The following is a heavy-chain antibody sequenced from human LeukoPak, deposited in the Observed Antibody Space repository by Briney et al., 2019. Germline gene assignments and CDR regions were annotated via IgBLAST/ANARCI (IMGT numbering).Heavy chain of an antibody. CDR1: GFTFNRYS. D-gene: IGHD4-23*01. CDR3: ARGEGDYGGNFVGDN. Sequence: GSLRLSCAASGFTFNRYSMNWVRQAPGKGLEWVSSISSTSSYKYYADSVKGRFTISRDNAKNSLSLQMNSLRAEDTAVYYCARGEGDYGGNFVGDNWGQGTLVTVSS. CDR2: ISSTSSYK. V-gene: IGHV3-21*01. J-gene: IGHJ4*02.